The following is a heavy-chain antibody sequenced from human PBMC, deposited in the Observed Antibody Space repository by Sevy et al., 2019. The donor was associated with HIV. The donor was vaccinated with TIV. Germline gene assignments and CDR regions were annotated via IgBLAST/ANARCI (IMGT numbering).Heavy chain of an antibody. Sequence: GGSLRLSCTASGFTFSRYWMHWVRQAPGKGLVWVSRINSDGSSTSYADSVKGRFTISRDNAKNTLYLQMNSLGAEDTAVYYCARYYYDSSGIDYWGQGTLVTVSS. CDR3: ARYYYDSSGIDY. J-gene: IGHJ4*02. CDR2: INSDGSST. D-gene: IGHD3-22*01. CDR1: GFTFSRYW. V-gene: IGHV3-74*01.